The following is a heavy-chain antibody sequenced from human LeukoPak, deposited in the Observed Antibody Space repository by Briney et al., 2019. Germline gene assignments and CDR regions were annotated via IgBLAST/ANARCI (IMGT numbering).Heavy chain of an antibody. Sequence: KPSETLSLTCTVSGGSISSYYWSWVRQPPGKGLEWIGFVYYTGSTNYSPSLKSRVTISVDTSKNQFSLKLSSVTAADTAVYFCARGPYSYDSSGAFDIWGQGTMVTVSS. J-gene: IGHJ3*02. V-gene: IGHV4-59*08. CDR3: ARGPYSYDSSGAFDI. CDR1: GGSISSYY. CDR2: VYYTGST. D-gene: IGHD3-22*01.